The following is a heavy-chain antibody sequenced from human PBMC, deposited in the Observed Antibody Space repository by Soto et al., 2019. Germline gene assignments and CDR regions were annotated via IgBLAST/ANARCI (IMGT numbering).Heavy chain of an antibody. V-gene: IGHV3-33*01. J-gene: IGHJ4*02. D-gene: IGHD3-22*01. CDR2: IWYDGSNK. Sequence: VAVIWYDGSNKYYADSVKGRFTISRDNSKNTLYLQMNSLRAEDTAVYYCARDLHDSSGRGGLNWGQGTLVTVSS. CDR3: ARDLHDSSGRGGLN.